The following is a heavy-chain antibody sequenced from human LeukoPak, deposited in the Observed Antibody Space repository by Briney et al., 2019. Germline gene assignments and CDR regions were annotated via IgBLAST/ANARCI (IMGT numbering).Heavy chain of an antibody. CDR2: IIPILGIA. V-gene: IGHV1-69*04. CDR1: GGTFSSYA. Sequence: GASVKVSCKASGGTFSSYAISWVRQAPGQGLEWMGRIIPILGIANYAQKFQGRVTITADKSTSTAYMELSSLRSEDTAVYYCARFTVTTSGWFDPWGQGTLVTVSS. D-gene: IGHD4-11*01. J-gene: IGHJ5*02. CDR3: ARFTVTTSGWFDP.